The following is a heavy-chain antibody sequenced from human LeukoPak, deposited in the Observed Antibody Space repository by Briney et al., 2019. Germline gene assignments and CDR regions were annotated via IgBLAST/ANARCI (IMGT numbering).Heavy chain of an antibody. CDR2: IYYSGST. V-gene: IGHV4-59*01. CDR1: SASISTYY. D-gene: IGHD3-9*01. Sequence: SETLSLTCTVSSASISTYYWSWIRQPPGKGLEWIGYIYYSGSTNYNPSLKSRVTISVDTSKNQFSLKLSSVTAADTAVYYCARSGASYYDILTGYYDLDYWGQGTLVTVSS. J-gene: IGHJ4*02. CDR3: ARSGASYYDILTGYYDLDY.